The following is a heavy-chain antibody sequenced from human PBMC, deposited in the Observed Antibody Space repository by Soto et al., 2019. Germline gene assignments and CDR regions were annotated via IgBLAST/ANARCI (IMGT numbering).Heavy chain of an antibody. V-gene: IGHV1-58*01. CDR3: AADWVGATDNYYYYGMDV. D-gene: IGHD1-26*01. J-gene: IGHJ6*01. CDR2: IVVGSGNT. Sequence: GASVKVSCKASGFTFTSSAVQWVRQARGQRLEWIGWIVVGSGNTNYAQKFQERVTITRDMSTSTAYMELSSLRSEDTAVYYCAADWVGATDNYYYYGMDVWGQGTTVPVSS. CDR1: GFTFTSSA.